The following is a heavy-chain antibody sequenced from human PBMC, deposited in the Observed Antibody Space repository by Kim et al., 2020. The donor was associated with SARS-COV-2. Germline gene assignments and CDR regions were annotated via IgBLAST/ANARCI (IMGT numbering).Heavy chain of an antibody. Sequence: GGSLRLSCAASGFTVSSNYMSWVRQAPGKGLEWVSVIYSGGSTYYADSVKGRFTISRDNSKNTLYLQMNSLRAEDTAVYYCARRDEYYDILTGYDPWGQGTLVTVSS. CDR1: GFTVSSNY. CDR3: ARRDEYYDILTGYDP. CDR2: IYSGGST. D-gene: IGHD3-9*01. V-gene: IGHV3-66*02. J-gene: IGHJ5*02.